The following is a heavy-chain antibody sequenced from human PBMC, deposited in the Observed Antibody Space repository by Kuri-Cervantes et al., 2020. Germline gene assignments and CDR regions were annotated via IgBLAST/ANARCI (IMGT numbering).Heavy chain of an antibody. CDR1: GYTFTSYN. D-gene: IGHD1-7*01. Sequence: ASGKVSCKASGYTFTSYNMFWVRQAPGQGLEWMGIINPSGGSTRYAQKFQDRFTMTRDTSTSTVYMELSSLRSEDTAVYYCATISNLNYPLPFDYWGQGTLVTVSS. J-gene: IGHJ4*02. CDR3: ATISNLNYPLPFDY. V-gene: IGHV1-46*01. CDR2: INPSGGST.